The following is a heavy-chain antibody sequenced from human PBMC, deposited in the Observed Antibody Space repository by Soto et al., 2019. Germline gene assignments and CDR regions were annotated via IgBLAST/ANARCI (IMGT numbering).Heavy chain of an antibody. CDR1: GLTFRSYG. Sequence: PGGSLRLSCAVSGLTFRSYGMHWVRQAPGKGLEWVAIISYDGSKKYYLDSVKGRFTISRDNSRNTLYLEMNSLRVEDTAVYYCAKDTGDCSSIRCNPGNNWLDPWGQGTLVTVYS. D-gene: IGHD2-2*01. CDR3: AKDTGDCSSIRCNPGNNWLDP. CDR2: ISYDGSKK. V-gene: IGHV3-30*18. J-gene: IGHJ5*02.